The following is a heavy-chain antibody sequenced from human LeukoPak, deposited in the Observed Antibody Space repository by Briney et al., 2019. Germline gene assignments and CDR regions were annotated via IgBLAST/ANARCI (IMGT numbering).Heavy chain of an antibody. Sequence: EPGGSLRLSCAASGFTFSSYAMSWVRQAPGKGLEWVSAISGSGGSTYYADSVKGRFTISRDNSKNTLYLQMNSLRAEDTAVYYCAKTSAPYSGSYRGYFDYWGQGTLVTVSS. D-gene: IGHD1-26*01. V-gene: IGHV3-23*01. CDR2: ISGSGGST. J-gene: IGHJ4*02. CDR1: GFTFSSYA. CDR3: AKTSAPYSGSYRGYFDY.